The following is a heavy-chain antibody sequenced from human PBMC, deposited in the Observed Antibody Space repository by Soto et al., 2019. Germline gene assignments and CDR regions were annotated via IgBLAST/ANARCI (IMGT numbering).Heavy chain of an antibody. Sequence: PGESLKISCKASGYKFTWDWIGWVRQMPGKGLELMGVVYPGDSDIRYSPSFQGLVIISADKSITTAYLQWSSLKASDTAMYYCTRSEQLYTFDSWGQGTLVTVSS. D-gene: IGHD6-6*01. CDR2: VYPGDSDI. CDR1: GYKFTWDW. V-gene: IGHV5-51*01. CDR3: TRSEQLYTFDS. J-gene: IGHJ4*02.